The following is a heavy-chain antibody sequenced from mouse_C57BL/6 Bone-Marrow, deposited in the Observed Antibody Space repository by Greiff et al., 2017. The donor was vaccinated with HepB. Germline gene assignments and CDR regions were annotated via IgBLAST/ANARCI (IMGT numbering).Heavy chain of an antibody. V-gene: IGHV1-82*01. CDR1: GYAFSSSW. Sequence: QVQLKESGPELVKPGASVKISCKASGYAFSSSWMNWVKQRPGKGLEWIGRIYPGDGDTNYNGKFKGKDTLTADKSSSTAYMQLSSLTSEDSAVYFCARGGYWGQGTTLTVSS. J-gene: IGHJ2*01. CDR2: IYPGDGDT. CDR3: ARGGY.